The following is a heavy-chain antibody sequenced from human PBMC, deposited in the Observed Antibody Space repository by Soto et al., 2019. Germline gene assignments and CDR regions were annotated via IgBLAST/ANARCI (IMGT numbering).Heavy chain of an antibody. Sequence: QVQLQESGPGLVKPSETLSLTCTVSGGSISGYYWRWIRQPPGKGLEWIGYIYYTGRTNYNPSLKSRVTISLDTSKNQFSLRLNSVTAADTAVYYCVRSFQGLDWGQGTLVTVSS. CDR1: GGSISGYY. CDR2: IYYTGRT. V-gene: IGHV4-59*01. CDR3: VRSFQGLD. J-gene: IGHJ4*02. D-gene: IGHD4-17*01.